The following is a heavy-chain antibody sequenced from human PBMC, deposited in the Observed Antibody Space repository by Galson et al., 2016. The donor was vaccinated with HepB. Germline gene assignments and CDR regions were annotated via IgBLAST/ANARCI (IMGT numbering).Heavy chain of an antibody. D-gene: IGHD5-12*01. CDR2: LSGGGVSI. V-gene: IGHV3-23*01. J-gene: IGHJ6*04. CDR1: GFTFSTFA. Sequence: SLRLSCAASGFTFSTFAMTWVRTPPGKGLQWVSALSGGGVSIYHADSLRGRVTMSRDNSKNTLYLQLDSLRAEDTAIYYCARGERGHDFERDQYYGLDVWGKGTTVTVSS. CDR3: ARGERGHDFERDQYYGLDV.